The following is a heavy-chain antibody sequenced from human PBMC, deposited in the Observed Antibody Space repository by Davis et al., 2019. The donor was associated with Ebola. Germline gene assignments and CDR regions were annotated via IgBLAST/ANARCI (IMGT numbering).Heavy chain of an antibody. CDR2: IIPIFGTA. J-gene: IGHJ4*02. CDR3: ARGFYGDYVFDY. V-gene: IGHV1-69*13. CDR1: GYTFTSYG. D-gene: IGHD4-17*01. Sequence: SVKVSCKASGYTFTSYGISWVRQAPGQGLEWMGGIIPIFGTANYAQKFQGRVTITADESTSTAYMELSSLRSEDTAVYYCARGFYGDYVFDYWGQGTLVTVSS.